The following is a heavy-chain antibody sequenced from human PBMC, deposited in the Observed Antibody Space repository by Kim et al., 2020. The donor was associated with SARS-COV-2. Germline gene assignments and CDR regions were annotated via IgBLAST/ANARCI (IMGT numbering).Heavy chain of an antibody. Sequence: SETLSLTCTVSGGSISSGSYYWSWIRQPAGKGLEWIGRIYTSGSTNYNPSLKSRVTISVDTSKNQFSLKLSSVTAADTAVYYCARAFYDFWSGYSNWFDPWGQGTLVTVSS. V-gene: IGHV4-61*02. CDR2: IYTSGST. CDR1: GGSISSGSYY. J-gene: IGHJ5*02. D-gene: IGHD3-3*01. CDR3: ARAFYDFWSGYSNWFDP.